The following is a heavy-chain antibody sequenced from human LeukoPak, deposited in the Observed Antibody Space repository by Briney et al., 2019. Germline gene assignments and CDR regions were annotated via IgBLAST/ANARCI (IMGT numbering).Heavy chain of an antibody. J-gene: IGHJ3*02. CDR2: FIPIFGIA. Sequence: SVKASCKASGGTFSSYAISWVRQAPGKGLEWMGRFIPIFGIANYAQKFQGRVTITADKSTSTAYMELSSLRSEDTAVYYCARAGYCSGGSCYPNDAFDIWGQGTMVTVSS. CDR3: ARAGYCSGGSCYPNDAFDI. V-gene: IGHV1-69*04. D-gene: IGHD2-15*01. CDR1: GGTFSSYA.